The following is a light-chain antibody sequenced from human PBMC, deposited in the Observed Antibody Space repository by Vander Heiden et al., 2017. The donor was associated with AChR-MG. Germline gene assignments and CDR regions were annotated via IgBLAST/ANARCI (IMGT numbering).Light chain of an antibody. CDR2: AAS. V-gene: IGKV1-39*01. Sequence: PLPPSPSSLSASVGDRVTLPCRASQSISSYLNWYQQKPGKAPKLLIYAASSLQSGVPSRFSGSGSGTDFTLTISSLQPEDFATYYCQQSYSTLMYTFGQGTKLEIK. CDR1: QSISSY. CDR3: QQSYSTLMYT. J-gene: IGKJ2*01.